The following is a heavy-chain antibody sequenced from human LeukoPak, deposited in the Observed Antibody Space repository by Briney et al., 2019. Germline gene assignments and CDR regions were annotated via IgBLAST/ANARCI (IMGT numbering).Heavy chain of an antibody. CDR3: ARGFTYYYDSSGYYLDY. CDR2: INPSGGST. D-gene: IGHD3-22*01. J-gene: IGHJ4*02. V-gene: IGHV1-46*01. Sequence: ASVKVSCKASGYTFTSYYMHWVRQAPGQGLEWMGIINPSGGSTSYAQKFQGRVTMTRDMSTSTVYMELSSLRSEDTAVYYCARGFTYYYDSSGYYLDYWGQGTLVTVSS. CDR1: GYTFTSYY.